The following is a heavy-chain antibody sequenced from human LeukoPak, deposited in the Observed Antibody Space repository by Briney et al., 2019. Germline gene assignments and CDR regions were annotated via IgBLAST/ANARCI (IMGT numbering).Heavy chain of an antibody. CDR1: RGSISSYY. Sequence: SETLSLTCTVSRGSISSYYWSWIRQPPGKGLEWIGYIYYSGSTNYNPSLKSRVTISVDTSKNQFSLKLSSVTAADTAVYYCARWVMVRGVIITPGTFDIWGQGTMVTVSS. D-gene: IGHD3-10*01. CDR3: ARWVMVRGVIITPGTFDI. J-gene: IGHJ3*02. V-gene: IGHV4-59*01. CDR2: IYYSGST.